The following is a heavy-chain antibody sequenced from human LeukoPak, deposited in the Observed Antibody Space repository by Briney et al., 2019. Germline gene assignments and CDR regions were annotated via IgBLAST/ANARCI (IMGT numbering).Heavy chain of an antibody. D-gene: IGHD6-6*01. CDR1: GGTFSSYA. CDR3: AREAARRISMDY. V-gene: IGHV1-69*05. Sequence: SVKVSCKASGGTFSSYAIRGVRQAPGQGLEWMGRIIPIFGTANYAQKFQGRVTITTDESTSTAYMELSSLRSEDTAVYYCAREAARRISMDYWGQGTLVTVSS. CDR2: IIPIFGTA. J-gene: IGHJ4*02.